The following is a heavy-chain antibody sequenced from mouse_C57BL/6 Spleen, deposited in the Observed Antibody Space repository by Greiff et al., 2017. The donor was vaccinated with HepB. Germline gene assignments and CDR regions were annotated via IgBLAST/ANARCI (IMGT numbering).Heavy chain of an antibody. J-gene: IGHJ2*01. D-gene: IGHD2-5*01. Sequence: QVQLQQSGAELVKPGASVKLSCKASGYAFSSYWMNWVKQRPGKGLEWIGQIYPGDGDTNYNGKFKGKATLTADKSSSTAYMQLSSLTSEDSAVYFCARSTSYYSKGYWGQGTTLTVSS. CDR3: ARSTSYYSKGY. V-gene: IGHV1-80*01. CDR1: GYAFSSYW. CDR2: IYPGDGDT.